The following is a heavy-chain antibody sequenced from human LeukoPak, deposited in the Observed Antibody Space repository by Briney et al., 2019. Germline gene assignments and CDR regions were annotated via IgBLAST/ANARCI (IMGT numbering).Heavy chain of an antibody. CDR3: AGGGYSGYDWGG. D-gene: IGHD5-12*01. J-gene: IGHJ4*02. V-gene: IGHV3-23*01. CDR2: ISGSGGST. Sequence: GGSLRLSCAASGFTFSSYAMSWVRQAPGKGLEWVSAISGSGGSTYYADSVKGRFTISRDNSKNTLYLQMNSLRAEDTAVYYCAGGGYSGYDWGGWGQGTLVTVSS. CDR1: GFTFSSYA.